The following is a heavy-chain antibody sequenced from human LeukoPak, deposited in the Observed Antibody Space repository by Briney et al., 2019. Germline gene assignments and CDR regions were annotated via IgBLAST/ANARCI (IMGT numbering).Heavy chain of an antibody. J-gene: IGHJ4*02. CDR1: GFTFSSYG. D-gene: IGHD2-15*01. V-gene: IGHV3-23*01. Sequence: GGSLRLSCAASGFTFSSYGMSWVRQAPGKGLEWVSIISGSGGTTNYADSVKGRFTISRDNSKNTLYVHMSSPRAEDTAVYYCARGYCSGGSCRFDYWGQGTLVTVSS. CDR3: ARGYCSGGSCRFDY. CDR2: ISGSGGTT.